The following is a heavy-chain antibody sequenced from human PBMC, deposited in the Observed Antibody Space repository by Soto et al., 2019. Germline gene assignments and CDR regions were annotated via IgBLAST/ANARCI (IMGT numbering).Heavy chain of an antibody. D-gene: IGHD2-21*02. V-gene: IGHV4-59*02. CDR3: ARVFPSYCGGDCSYFDS. CDR1: GGSVNSYY. J-gene: IGHJ4*02. Sequence: PSETLSLTCTVSGGSVNSYYWSWIRQPPGKGLEWIGYIFYSGSTKSNPSLKSRVTMLVDMSKNQFSLRLTSVTATDTAVYYCARVFPSYCGGDCSYFDSWGQGTLVTVSS. CDR2: IFYSGST.